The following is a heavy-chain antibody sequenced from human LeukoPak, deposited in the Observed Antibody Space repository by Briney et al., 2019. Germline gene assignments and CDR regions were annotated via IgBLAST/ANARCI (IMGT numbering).Heavy chain of an antibody. D-gene: IGHD2-21*02. V-gene: IGHV4-30-4*01. Sequence: SETLSLTCTVSGGSISSGDYYWSWIRQPPGKGLEWIGYIYYSGSTYYNPSPKSRVTISVDTSKNQFSLKLSSVTAADTAVYYCARAPRVVVTMDAFDIWGQGTMVTVSS. CDR1: GGSISSGDYY. J-gene: IGHJ3*02. CDR3: ARAPRVVVTMDAFDI. CDR2: IYYSGST.